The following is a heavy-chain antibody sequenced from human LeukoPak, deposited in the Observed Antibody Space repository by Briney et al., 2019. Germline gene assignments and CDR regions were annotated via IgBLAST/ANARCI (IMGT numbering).Heavy chain of an antibody. Sequence: GGSLRLSCAASGFTFSSYSMNWVRQAPGKGLEWVSSISSSCSYIYYADSVKGRFTISRDNAKNSLYLQMNSLRAEDTAVYYCARDGGGGAMGYWGQGTLVTVSS. CDR2: ISSSCSYI. D-gene: IGHD3-16*01. CDR3: ARDGGGGAMGY. J-gene: IGHJ4*02. V-gene: IGHV3-21*01. CDR1: GFTFSSYS.